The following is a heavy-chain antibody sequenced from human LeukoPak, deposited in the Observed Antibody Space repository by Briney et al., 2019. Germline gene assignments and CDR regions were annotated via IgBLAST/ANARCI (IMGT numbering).Heavy chain of an antibody. CDR3: ARDKQWLVPYYYYGMDV. CDR2: ISSSSSYI. V-gene: IGHV3-21*01. Sequence: GGSLRLSCAASGFTFSSYSMNWVRQAPGKGLEWVSSISSSSSYIYYADSVKGRFTISRDNAKNSLYLQMNSLRAEDTAVYYCARDKQWLVPYYYYGMDVWGQGTTVTISS. J-gene: IGHJ6*02. CDR1: GFTFSSYS. D-gene: IGHD6-19*01.